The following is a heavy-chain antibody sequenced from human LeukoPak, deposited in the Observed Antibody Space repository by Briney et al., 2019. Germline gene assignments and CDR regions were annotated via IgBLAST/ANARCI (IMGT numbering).Heavy chain of an antibody. CDR1: GFTFSSYG. V-gene: IGHV3-30*02. CDR3: AKAQGPYYGSGSPSSLDY. Sequence: PGGSLRLSCAASGFTFSSYGMHWVRQAPGKGLEWVAFIRYDGSNKYYADSVKGRFTISRDNSKNTLYLQMNSLRAEDTAVYYCAKAQGPYYGSGSPSSLDYWGQGTLVTVSS. J-gene: IGHJ4*02. CDR2: IRYDGSNK. D-gene: IGHD3-10*01.